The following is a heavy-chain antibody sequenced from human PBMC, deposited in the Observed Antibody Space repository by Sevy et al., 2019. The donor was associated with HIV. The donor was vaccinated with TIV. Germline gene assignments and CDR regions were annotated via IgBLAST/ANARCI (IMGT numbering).Heavy chain of an antibody. D-gene: IGHD3-10*01. J-gene: IGHJ4*02. CDR1: GYTFTSHG. CDR3: ARDLPPLDYYGSGSYYTSDY. Sequence: ASVKVSCKASGYTFTSHGISWVRQAPGQGLEWVGWISTYNDDAKYAQKVQGRVTMTTDTSTTTVFMELRCLRSDDTAIYYSARDLPPLDYYGSGSYYTSDYWGQGTLVTVSS. CDR2: ISTYNDDA. V-gene: IGHV1-18*01.